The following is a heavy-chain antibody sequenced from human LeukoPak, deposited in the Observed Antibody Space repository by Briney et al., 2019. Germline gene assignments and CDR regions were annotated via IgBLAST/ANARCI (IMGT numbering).Heavy chain of an antibody. CDR2: IIPILGIA. V-gene: IGHV1-69*04. D-gene: IGHD5-24*01. Sequence: ASVKVSCKASGGTFSSYAISWVRQAPGQGLEWMGRIIPILGIANYAQKFQGRVAITADKSTSTAYMELSSLRFEDTAVYYCARGEMATIPFDYWGQGTLVTVSS. J-gene: IGHJ4*02. CDR3: ARGEMATIPFDY. CDR1: GGTFSSYA.